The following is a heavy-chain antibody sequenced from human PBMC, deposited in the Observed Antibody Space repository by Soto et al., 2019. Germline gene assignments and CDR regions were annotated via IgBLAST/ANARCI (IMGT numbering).Heavy chain of an antibody. CDR3: TRWLGYSAGSDV. V-gene: IGHV1-8*02. Sequence: QVQLVQSGAEVKRPGASVTVSCKASGYSFTNDDISWVRRATGQGLEWMGWMSPKTGNTGFAQKFQGRVTMTRNTSITTTYMGLTSPGSDETAVYYCTRWLGYSAGSDVWGQGTTVTVSS. CDR2: MSPKTGNT. CDR1: GYSFTNDD. J-gene: IGHJ6*02. D-gene: IGHD5-18*01.